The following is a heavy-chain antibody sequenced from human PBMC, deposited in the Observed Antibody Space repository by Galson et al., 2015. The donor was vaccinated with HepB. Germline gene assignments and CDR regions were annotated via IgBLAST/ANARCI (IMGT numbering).Heavy chain of an antibody. D-gene: IGHD7-27*01. J-gene: IGHJ5*02. CDR1: GFSLSTPGVG. V-gene: IGHV2-5*01. CDR3: AHTPGTQNPWGTWGGDWFDP. Sequence: PALVKPTQTLTLTCTFSGFSLSTPGVGVGWIRQPPGEALEWLALIYWNDDKRYSPSLKSRLTITKDTSKNQVVLRMTNMDPVDTATYYCAHTPGTQNPWGTWGGDWFDPWGQGTLVTVSS. CDR2: IYWNDDK.